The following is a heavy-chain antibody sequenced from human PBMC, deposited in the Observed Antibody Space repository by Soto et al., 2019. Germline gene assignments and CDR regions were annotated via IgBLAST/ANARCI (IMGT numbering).Heavy chain of an antibody. J-gene: IGHJ4*02. Sequence: QITVKESGPTLVKPTQTLTLTCTFSGFSLSSNGMGVGWIRQPPGKALEWLALIYWDDDKHYSPSLKSRLTLTKRTTNNQVVLTITIMDPVDTATSYCAHFYVVGTVGNFDYWGQGTLVTVSS. V-gene: IGHV2-5*02. CDR3: AHFYVVGTVGNFDY. CDR2: IYWDDDK. D-gene: IGHD2-15*01. CDR1: GFSLSSNGMG.